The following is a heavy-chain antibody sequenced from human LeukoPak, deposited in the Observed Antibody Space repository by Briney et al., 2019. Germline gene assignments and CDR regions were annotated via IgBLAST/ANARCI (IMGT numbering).Heavy chain of an antibody. Sequence: PSETLSLTCAVYGGSFSGYYWSWIRQPPGKGLEWIGEINHSGSTNYNPSLKSRVTISVDTSKNQFSLKLSSVTAADTAVYYCARDKSMYSSSYASKMFDPWGQGTLVTVSS. CDR2: INHSGST. V-gene: IGHV4-34*01. J-gene: IGHJ5*02. CDR1: GGSFSGYY. CDR3: ARDKSMYSSSYASKMFDP. D-gene: IGHD6-13*01.